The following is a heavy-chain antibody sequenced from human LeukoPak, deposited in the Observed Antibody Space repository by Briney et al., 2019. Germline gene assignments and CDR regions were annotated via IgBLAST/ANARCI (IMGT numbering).Heavy chain of an antibody. J-gene: IGHJ4*02. D-gene: IGHD1-26*01. V-gene: IGHV3-23*01. CDR3: AKGGELRSFDY. CDR2: ISGTGVST. CDR1: GFTFSNYA. Sequence: PGGSLRLSCAASGFTFSNYAMSWVRQAPGKGLEWVSGISGTGVSTYYVDSVKGRFTISRDNSKNTLYLQMNSLRAEDTAVYYCAKGGELRSFDYWGQGTLVTVSS.